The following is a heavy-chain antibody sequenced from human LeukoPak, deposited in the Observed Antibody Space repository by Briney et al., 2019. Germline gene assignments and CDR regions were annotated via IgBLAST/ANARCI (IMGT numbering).Heavy chain of an antibody. V-gene: IGHV1-69*04. J-gene: IGHJ6*03. CDR2: IIPILGIA. CDR3: ARAGWELRNYYYYMDV. Sequence: SVKVSCKASGGTFSSYAISWVRQAPGQGLEWMGRIIPILGIANYAQKFQGRVTITADKSTSTAYMELSSLRSEDTAVYYCARAGWELRNYYYYMDVWGKGTTVTVSS. D-gene: IGHD1-26*01. CDR1: GGTFSSYA.